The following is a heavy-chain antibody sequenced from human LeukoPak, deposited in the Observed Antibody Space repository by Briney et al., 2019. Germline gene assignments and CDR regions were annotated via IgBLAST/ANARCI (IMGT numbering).Heavy chain of an antibody. CDR1: GGTFSSYA. Sequence: ASVKVSCKASGGTFSSYAISWVRQAPGQGLEWMGGIIPIFGTANYAQKFQGRVTITADESTSKDYMELSSLRSEDTAVYYCARASSSEENWFDPWGQGTLVTVSS. CDR2: IIPIFGTA. J-gene: IGHJ5*02. D-gene: IGHD6-6*01. CDR3: ARASSSEENWFDP. V-gene: IGHV1-69*13.